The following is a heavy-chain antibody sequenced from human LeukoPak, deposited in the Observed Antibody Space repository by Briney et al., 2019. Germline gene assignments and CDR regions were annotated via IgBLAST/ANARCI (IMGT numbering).Heavy chain of an antibody. CDR3: ARSGVVVADSYYYYYMDV. D-gene: IGHD2-15*01. CDR2: ISAYNGNT. Sequence: ASVKVSCKASGYTFTSYGISWVRQAPGQGLEWMGWISAYNGNTNYAQKLQGRVTITADESTSTAYMELSSLRSEDTAVYYCARSGVVVADSYYYYYMDVWGKGTTVTISS. J-gene: IGHJ6*03. V-gene: IGHV1-18*01. CDR1: GYTFTSYG.